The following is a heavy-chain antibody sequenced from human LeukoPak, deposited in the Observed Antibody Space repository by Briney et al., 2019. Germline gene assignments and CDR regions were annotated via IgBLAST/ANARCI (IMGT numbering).Heavy chain of an antibody. CDR1: GGSISSGDYY. CDR2: IYYSGST. CDR3: ASTLNVYDSSLDFDY. J-gene: IGHJ4*02. Sequence: KSSETLSLTCTVSGGSISSGDYYWSWIRQPPGKGLEWIGYIYYSGSTYYNPSLKSRVTISVDTSKNQFSLKLSSVTAADTAVYYCASTLNVYDSSLDFDYWGQGTLVTVSS. D-gene: IGHD3-22*01. V-gene: IGHV4-30-4*01.